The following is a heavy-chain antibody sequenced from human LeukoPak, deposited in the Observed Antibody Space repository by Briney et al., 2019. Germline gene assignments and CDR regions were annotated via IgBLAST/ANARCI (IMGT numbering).Heavy chain of an antibody. V-gene: IGHV3-11*04. D-gene: IGHD3-22*01. J-gene: IGHJ4*02. CDR3: ARTYYYDSSDPFFDY. CDR2: ISSSGSTI. CDR1: GFTFSDYY. Sequence: PGGSLRLSCAASGFTFSDYYMSWIRQAPGKGLEWVSYISSSGSTIYYADSVKGRFTISRDNAKNSLYLQMNSLRAEDTAVYYCARTYYYDSSDPFFDYWGQGTLVTVSS.